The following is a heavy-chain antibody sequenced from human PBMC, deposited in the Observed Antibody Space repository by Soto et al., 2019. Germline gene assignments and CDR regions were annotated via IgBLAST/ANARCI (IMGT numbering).Heavy chain of an antibody. CDR2: IKQDGTEK. CDR3: ARLVSAAANDY. V-gene: IGHV3-7*04. CDR1: GFTFSSYW. D-gene: IGHD1-26*01. Sequence: PGGSLRLSCAASGFTFSSYWMSWVRQAPGKGLEWVANIKQDGTEKYYVDSVKGRFTISRDNAKNSLYLQMNSLRAEDTAVYYCARLVSAAANDYWAQGTLVPVS. J-gene: IGHJ4*02.